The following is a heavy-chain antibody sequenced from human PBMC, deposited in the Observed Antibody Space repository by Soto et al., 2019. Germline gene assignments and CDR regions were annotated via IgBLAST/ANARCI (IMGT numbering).Heavy chain of an antibody. V-gene: IGHV4-31*03. CDR3: ERDRITMVRGVLYGMDD. CDR2: IYYSGST. CDR1: GGSISSGGYY. D-gene: IGHD3-10*01. J-gene: IGHJ6*02. Sequence: SETLSLACTVSGGSISSGGYYWSWIRRHPGKVLEWIGYIYYSGSTYYNPSLKSRVTISVDTSNNQFSLKLSSVTAADTAVYYCERDRITMVRGVLYGMDDCGQGTTVTVSS.